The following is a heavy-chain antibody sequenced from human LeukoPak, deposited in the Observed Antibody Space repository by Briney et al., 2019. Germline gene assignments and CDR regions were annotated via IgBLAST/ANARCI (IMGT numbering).Heavy chain of an antibody. Sequence: GGSLRLSCAASGFTFRDFSMHWVRQAPGKGLEWVSLISGDESATHYADSVKGRFTISRDNSKHSVYLQMTGLTVEDTAFYYCEKGNNSFSFTFDDWGQGALVTVSS. D-gene: IGHD2/OR15-2a*01. CDR1: GFTFRDFS. CDR2: ISGDESAT. CDR3: EKGNNSFSFTFDD. V-gene: IGHV3-43*02. J-gene: IGHJ4*02.